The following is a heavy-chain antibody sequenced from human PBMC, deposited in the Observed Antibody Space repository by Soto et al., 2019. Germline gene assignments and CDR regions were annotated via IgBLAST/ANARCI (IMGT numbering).Heavy chain of an antibody. D-gene: IGHD3-3*01. CDR3: ARGGGVGVAGYAAFDM. V-gene: IGHV1-2*02. CDR2: INPATGAA. CDR1: GYPVTAYY. J-gene: IGHJ3*02. Sequence: QLHLVQSGAVVKKPGASVTVSCSASGYPVTAYYMHWVRQAPGRGLEWMGGINPATGAAKYTQTFRGRVTMTRDTSTTTDFMELRGLTSEDTAVFYCARGGGVGVAGYAAFDMWGQGTLVTVSS.